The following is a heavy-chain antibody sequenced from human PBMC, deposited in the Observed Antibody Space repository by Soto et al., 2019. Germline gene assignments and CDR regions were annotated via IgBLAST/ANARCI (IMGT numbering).Heavy chain of an antibody. CDR1: GYTFSNYG. D-gene: IGHD2-2*01. Sequence: QVQLVKSGGEVKRPGASVKVSCKTSGYTFSNYGITCVRQAPGQPLEWLGWISLYSDGTNYAQKFQGRVSMTTDTCTTTAYMELRSLRSADTAGYYCARVVPGAEAWFGLRGQGTLGSVS. J-gene: IGHJ5*02. V-gene: IGHV1-18*01. CDR2: ISLYSDGT. CDR3: ARVVPGAEAWFGL.